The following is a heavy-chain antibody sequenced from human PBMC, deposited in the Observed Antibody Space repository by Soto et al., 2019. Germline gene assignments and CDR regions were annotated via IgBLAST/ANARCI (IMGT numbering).Heavy chain of an antibody. Sequence: PGGSLRLSCAASVFTFSSYSMNWVRQAPGKGLEWVSSISSSRSYIYYADSVKGRFTISRDNAKNSLYLQMNSLRAEDTAVYYCARVSGSGYGDYWGQGTLVTVSS. V-gene: IGHV3-21*01. CDR1: VFTFSSYS. CDR3: ARVSGSGYGDY. CDR2: ISSSRSYI. D-gene: IGHD3-22*01. J-gene: IGHJ4*02.